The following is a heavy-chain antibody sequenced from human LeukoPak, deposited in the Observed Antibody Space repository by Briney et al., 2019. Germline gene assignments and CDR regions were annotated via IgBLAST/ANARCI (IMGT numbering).Heavy chain of an antibody. J-gene: IGHJ5*02. CDR2: TYYSGST. CDR3: ARPYYYDSRIDP. D-gene: IGHD3-22*01. CDR1: GGSISSGDYY. Sequence: PSQTLSLTCTVSGGSISSGDYYWSWIRQPPGKGLEWIGYTYYSGSTYYNPSLKSRATISVDTSKNQFSLKLTSVTTADTAVYYCARPYYYDSRIDPWGQGTLVTVSS. V-gene: IGHV4-30-4*01.